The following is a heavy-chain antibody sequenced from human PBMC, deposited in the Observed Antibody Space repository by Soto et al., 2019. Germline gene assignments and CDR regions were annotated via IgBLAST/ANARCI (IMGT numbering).Heavy chain of an antibody. CDR2: IWYDGSNK. V-gene: IGHV3-33*01. CDR1: GFTFSSYG. Sequence: QVQLVESGGGVVQPGRSLRLSCAASGFTFSSYGMHWVRQAPGKGLEWVAVIWYDGSNKYYAESVKGRFTISRDNSRNTLYLQMNSLRAEDTAVYYCAGAGPLTTVTTHFRHWGQGTLVIVSS. CDR3: AGAGPLTTVTTHFRH. D-gene: IGHD4-17*01. J-gene: IGHJ1*01.